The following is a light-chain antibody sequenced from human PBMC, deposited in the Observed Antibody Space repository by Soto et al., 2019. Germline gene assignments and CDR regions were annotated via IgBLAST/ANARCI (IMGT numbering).Light chain of an antibody. Sequence: EIVLTQSPATLSVYPGEGATLSCWVSQSFGNYIAWYQQKPGQIPRLLISDTYNRAAGIPARFSGSGSGAAFSLIISSLEPEDSAIYYCQHRANWPLLVFGGGTKVEIK. J-gene: IGKJ4*01. CDR3: QHRANWPLLV. CDR1: QSFGNY. CDR2: DTY. V-gene: IGKV3-11*01.